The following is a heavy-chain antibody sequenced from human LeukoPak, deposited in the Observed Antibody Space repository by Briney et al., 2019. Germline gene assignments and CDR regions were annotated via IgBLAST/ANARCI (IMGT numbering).Heavy chain of an antibody. V-gene: IGHV4-59*01. D-gene: IGHD6-13*01. CDR2: ISHSGST. CDR3: ARHSSIWYPFDK. CDR1: GGSTSNYC. J-gene: IGHJ4*02. Sequence: SETLSLTCTVSGGSTSNYCWSWIRQPPGKELEWIAYISHSGSTDYNPPLKSRATISVDTSKNQFSLRLSSVTAADTAVYFCARHSSIWYPFDKWGQGTLVTVSS.